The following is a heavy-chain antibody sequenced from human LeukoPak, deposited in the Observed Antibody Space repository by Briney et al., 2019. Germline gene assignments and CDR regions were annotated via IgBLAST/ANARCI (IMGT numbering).Heavy chain of an antibody. CDR1: GGSISSYY. V-gene: IGHV4-59*01. CDR3: ARVGGSFHAFDI. D-gene: IGHD1-26*01. J-gene: IGHJ3*02. CDR2: IYYSGST. Sequence: SETLSLTCTVSGGSISSYYWSWIRQPPGKGLEWIGYIYYSGSTNYNPSLKNRVTISVDTSKNQFSLKLSSVTAADTAVYYCARVGGSFHAFDIWGQGTMVTVSS.